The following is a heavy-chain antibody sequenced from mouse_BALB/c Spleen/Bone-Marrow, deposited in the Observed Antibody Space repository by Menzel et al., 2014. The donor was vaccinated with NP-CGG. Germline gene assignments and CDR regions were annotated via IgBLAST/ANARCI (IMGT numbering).Heavy chain of an antibody. J-gene: IGHJ3*01. CDR1: GYTFTSYW. D-gene: IGHD2-4*01. V-gene: IGHV1S22*01. CDR2: IYPGSGST. CDR3: TRLGSTMITTDAY. Sequence: LQQPGSELVRPGASVKLSCKASGYTFTSYWMHWVKQRPGQGLEWIGNIYPGSGSTNYDEKFKSKATLTVDTSSSTAYMQLGSLTSEDSAVYYCTRLGSTMITTDAYWGQGTLVTVSA.